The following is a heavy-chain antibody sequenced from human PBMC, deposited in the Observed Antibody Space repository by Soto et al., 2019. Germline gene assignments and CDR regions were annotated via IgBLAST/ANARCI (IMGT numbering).Heavy chain of an antibody. D-gene: IGHD3-10*01. CDR2: XNXNXGXX. CDR3: ARGGGTSLAPLP. V-gene: IGHV1-2*02. Sequence: ASVKVSCKASGYTFTGYFMHLVRQAPGQGIEXRGCXNXNXGXXXDXXXXQGRVTLSRDTSISTAYMEVSGLRSDDTAVYYGARGGGTSLAPLPWGQGTLVTVSS. CDR1: GYTFTGYF. J-gene: IGHJ5*02.